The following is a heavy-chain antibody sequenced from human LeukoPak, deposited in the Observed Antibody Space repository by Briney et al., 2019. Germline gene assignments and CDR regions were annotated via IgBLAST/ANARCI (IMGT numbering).Heavy chain of an antibody. CDR1: GFTFSSYA. D-gene: IGHD3-22*01. CDR3: ATYEPTNNYDRSGYGNAFDI. J-gene: IGHJ3*02. Sequence: GGSLRLSCAASGFTFSSYAMSWVRQAPGKGLEWVSSISGSGSPTYYADSVKGRFTISRDNSKNTLYLEMNSLRVEDTAVYYCATYEPTNNYDRSGYGNAFDIWGQGTMVTVSS. CDR2: ISGSGSPT. V-gene: IGHV3-23*01.